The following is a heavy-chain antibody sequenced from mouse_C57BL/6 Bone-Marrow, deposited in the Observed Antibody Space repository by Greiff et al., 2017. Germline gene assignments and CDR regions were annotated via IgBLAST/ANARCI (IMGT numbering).Heavy chain of an antibody. CDR2: IHPNSGST. D-gene: IGHD2-4*01. CDR3: AFDYPYAMDY. Sequence: VQLQQPGAELVKPGASVKLSCKASGYTFTSYWMHWVKQRPGQGLEWIGMIHPNSGSTNYNEKFKSKATLTVDKSSSTAYMQLSSLTSEDAAVYYCAFDYPYAMDYWGQGTSVTVSS. V-gene: IGHV1-64*01. J-gene: IGHJ4*01. CDR1: GYTFTSYW.